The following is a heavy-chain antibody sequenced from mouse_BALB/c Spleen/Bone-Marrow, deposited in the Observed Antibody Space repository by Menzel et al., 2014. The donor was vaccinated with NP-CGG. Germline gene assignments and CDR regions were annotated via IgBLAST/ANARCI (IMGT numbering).Heavy chain of an antibody. D-gene: IGHD2-4*01. V-gene: IGHV1-69*01. J-gene: IGHJ4*01. Sequence: VKLVESGAEFGMPGASVKMSCKASGYTFTDNWMYWVKQRPGQGLEWIGAIDTSDSYTNFNQKFMGKASLTVDASSSTAYMQVSSLTSDNSAVYYCARGGYDFSLDYWGQGTAVTVSS. CDR1: GYTFTDNW. CDR2: IDTSDSYT. CDR3: ARGGYDFSLDY.